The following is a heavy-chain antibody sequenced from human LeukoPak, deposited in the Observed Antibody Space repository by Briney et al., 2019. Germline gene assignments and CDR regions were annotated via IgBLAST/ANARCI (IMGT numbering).Heavy chain of an antibody. V-gene: IGHV4-4*02. J-gene: IGHJ5*02. D-gene: IGHD3-3*01. CDR1: GGSITSYAW. CDR2: IHLNGIT. Sequence: PSETLSLTCSVSGGSITSYAWWSWVRQPPGKGLEWIGEIHLNGITNYNPSLKSRVTMSIDKSKNQLSLNLRSVTAADTAVYYCARSSGVGVAHNLSPWGQGTLVTVSS. CDR3: ARSSGVGVAHNLSP.